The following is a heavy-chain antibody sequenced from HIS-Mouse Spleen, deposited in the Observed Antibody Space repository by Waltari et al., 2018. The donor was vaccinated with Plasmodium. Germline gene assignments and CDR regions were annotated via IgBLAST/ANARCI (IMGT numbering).Heavy chain of an antibody. CDR3: ASSWYWYFDL. V-gene: IGHV3-7*01. CDR2: IKQDGSEK. Sequence: EVQLLESGGGLVQPGGSLRLYCAASGFTFLSCWMSWVRQAPGKGLEWVANIKQDGSEKYYVDSVKGRFTISRDNAKNSLYLQMNSLRAEDTAVYYCASSWYWYFDLWGRGTLVTVSS. CDR1: GFTFLSCW. D-gene: IGHD6-13*01. J-gene: IGHJ2*01.